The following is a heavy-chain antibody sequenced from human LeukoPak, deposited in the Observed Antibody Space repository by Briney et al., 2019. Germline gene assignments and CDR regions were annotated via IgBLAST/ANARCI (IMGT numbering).Heavy chain of an antibody. D-gene: IGHD1-26*01. CDR3: ARDEVGGPLKY. CDR1: DSIFTKYR. J-gene: IGHJ4*02. Sequence: GGSLRLSCLASDSIFTKYRMTWVRQAPGKGLEWVANIREDGNKDNYIDSVRGRFTISRDNAKNSLYLQMNSLRAEDTAVYYSARDEVGGPLKYWGQGILVTVSS. V-gene: IGHV3-7*01. CDR2: IREDGNKD.